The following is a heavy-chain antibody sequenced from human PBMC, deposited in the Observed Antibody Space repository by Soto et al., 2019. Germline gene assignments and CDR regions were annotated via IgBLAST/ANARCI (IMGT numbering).Heavy chain of an antibody. Sequence: PGGSLRLSWAAAGFTCSSYAMHWVRQAPGKGLEWVAVISYDGSNKYYADSVKGRFTISRDNSKNTLYLQMNSLRAEDTAVYYCARSTRGYSYGLYDGMDVWGQGTMVTVSS. CDR1: GFTCSSYA. D-gene: IGHD5-18*01. CDR3: ARSTRGYSYGLYDGMDV. J-gene: IGHJ6*02. CDR2: ISYDGSNK. V-gene: IGHV3-30-3*01.